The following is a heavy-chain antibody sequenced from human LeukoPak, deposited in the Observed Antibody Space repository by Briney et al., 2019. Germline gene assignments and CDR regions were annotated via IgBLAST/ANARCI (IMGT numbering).Heavy chain of an antibody. J-gene: IGHJ3*02. Sequence: ASVTVSCKPSGGTFLNYAISWVRQAPGQGLEWMGRIIPILGIANYAQKFQARVTLTADKSTSTAYMELSSLRSDDTAVYYCARASQDYYGSGSYYRGGDAFDILGQGTMVTVSS. D-gene: IGHD3-10*01. CDR3: ARASQDYYGSGSYYRGGDAFDI. CDR2: IIPILGIA. CDR1: GGTFLNYA. V-gene: IGHV1-69*04.